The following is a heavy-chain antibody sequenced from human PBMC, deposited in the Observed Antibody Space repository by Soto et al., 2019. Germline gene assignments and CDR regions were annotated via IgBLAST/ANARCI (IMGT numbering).Heavy chain of an antibody. CDR1: GYTFTSYY. Sequence: GASVKVSCEASGYTFTSYYMHWVRQAPGQGLEWMGIINPSGGSTSYAQKFQGRVTMTRDTSTSTVYMELSSLRSEDTAVYYCARGRDIVANKRRYGMHVWGPGTTVTVSS. CDR3: ARGRDIVANKRRYGMHV. CDR2: INPSGGST. J-gene: IGHJ6*02. V-gene: IGHV1-46*01. D-gene: IGHD2-15*01.